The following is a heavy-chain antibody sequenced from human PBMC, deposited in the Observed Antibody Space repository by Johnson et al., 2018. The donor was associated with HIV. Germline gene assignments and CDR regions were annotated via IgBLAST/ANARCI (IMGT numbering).Heavy chain of an antibody. J-gene: IGHJ3*01. CDR3: ARVVPYAFDL. V-gene: IGHV3-7*01. CDR1: GFSVSYW. D-gene: IGHD6-6*01. CDR2: IHQDGSEK. Sequence: VQLVESGGGVVQPGGSLRLSCAASGFSVSYWMSWVRQAPGKGLEWVANIHQDGSEKYYVDSVKGRFTISRDNAKNSLYLQMNSLRAEDTAVYFCARVVPYAFDLWGQGTMVTVSS.